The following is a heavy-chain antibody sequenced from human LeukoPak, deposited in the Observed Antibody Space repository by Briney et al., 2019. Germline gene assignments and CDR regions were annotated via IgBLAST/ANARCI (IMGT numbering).Heavy chain of an antibody. CDR2: IYYSGST. V-gene: IGHV4-59*07. D-gene: IGHD3-10*01. Sequence: SDTVSLTCTVSGCSISSYYCNWMRQPPGKGLEWMGYIYYSGSTNYNPPLKSRVTISVDTSKNQFSLKLSSVTAADTAVYYCACPLWFGDLPGAFDIWGQGTMVTVSS. CDR1: GCSISSYY. CDR3: ACPLWFGDLPGAFDI. J-gene: IGHJ3*02.